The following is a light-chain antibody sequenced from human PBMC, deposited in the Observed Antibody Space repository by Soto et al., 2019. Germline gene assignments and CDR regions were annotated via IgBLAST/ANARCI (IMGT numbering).Light chain of an antibody. V-gene: IGLV2-14*01. CDR1: SNDIGDYNY. CDR2: EIS. CDR3: SSYTSTGTLYV. Sequence: QSALTQPASVSGSPGQSITISCTGTSNDIGDYNYVSWYQQHPGEAPKLMIYEISKRPSGVSNRFSGSKPGNTASLTISGLQAEDEANYYCSSYTSTGTLYVFGTGTKVTVL. J-gene: IGLJ1*01.